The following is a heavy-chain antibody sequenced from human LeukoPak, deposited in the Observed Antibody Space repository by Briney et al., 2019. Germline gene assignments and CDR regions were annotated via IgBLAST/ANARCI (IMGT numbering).Heavy chain of an antibody. CDR2: ISSSGSYL. D-gene: IGHD4-17*01. V-gene: IGHV3-48*03. Sequence: GGSLRLSCAASGFTFSSYEMNWVRQAPGEGLEWVSYISSSGSYLKYADSVKGRFTISRDNAKNSLYLQMNSLRAEDTAVYYCARDPLRRHGWFDPWGQGTLVTVSS. CDR1: GFTFSSYE. CDR3: ARDPLRRHGWFDP. J-gene: IGHJ5*02.